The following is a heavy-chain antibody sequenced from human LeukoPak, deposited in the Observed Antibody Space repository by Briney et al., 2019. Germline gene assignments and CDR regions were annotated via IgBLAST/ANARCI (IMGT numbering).Heavy chain of an antibody. J-gene: IGHJ4*02. CDR1: GGSISSGGYS. Sequence: SETLSLTCAVSGGSISSGGYSWSWIRQPPGKGLEWIGEINHSGSTNYNPSLKSRVTISVDTSKNQFSLKLSSVTAADTAVYYCASDPGYSSGPYYFDYWGQGTLVTVSS. V-gene: IGHV4-34*01. CDR2: INHSGST. CDR3: ASDPGYSSGPYYFDY. D-gene: IGHD6-19*01.